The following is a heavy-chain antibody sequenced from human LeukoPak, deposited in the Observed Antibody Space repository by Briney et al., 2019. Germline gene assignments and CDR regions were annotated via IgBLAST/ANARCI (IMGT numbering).Heavy chain of an antibody. CDR2: IEQDGSEK. V-gene: IGHV3-7*03. J-gene: IGHJ4*02. D-gene: IGHD3-3*01. CDR3: ARSYYGRVY. Sequence: GGSLRLSCVVSGFDFSGFSMSWVRQAPGKGLEWVANIEQDGSEKYYVDSVKGRFTISRDNAKNSLYLQMNSLRAEDTAVYYCARSYYGRVYWGQGTLVTVSS. CDR1: GFDFSGFS.